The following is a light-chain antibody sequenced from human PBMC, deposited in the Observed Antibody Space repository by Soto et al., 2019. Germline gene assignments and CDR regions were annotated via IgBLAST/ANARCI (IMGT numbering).Light chain of an antibody. V-gene: IGLV2-14*03. CDR2: DVS. J-gene: IGLJ1*01. CDR3: SSYMSSTTSYV. Sequence: QSALTQPASVSGSPGQSITISCTGPSGDFAGSVLVSWYQHHPGKAPKVMIYDVSNRPSGVSHRFSGSKSGNTASLTISGLQAEDEADYYCSSYMSSTTSYVFGTGTKLTVL. CDR1: SGDFAGSVL.